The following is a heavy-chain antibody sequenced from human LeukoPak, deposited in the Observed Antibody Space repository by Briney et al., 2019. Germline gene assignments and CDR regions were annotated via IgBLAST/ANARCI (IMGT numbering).Heavy chain of an antibody. CDR2: IKQDGSVK. CDR3: ARGPSTTLTTK. CDR1: EFSFSSYW. J-gene: IGHJ4*02. V-gene: IGHV3-7*01. D-gene: IGHD4-11*01. Sequence: SGGSLRLSCVASEFSFSSYWMTWVRQAPGKGLEWVANIKQDGSVKNYVDSVQGRFTISRDNAENSLYLQMNSLRVEDTAVYYCARGPSTTLTTKWGQGTLVTVSS.